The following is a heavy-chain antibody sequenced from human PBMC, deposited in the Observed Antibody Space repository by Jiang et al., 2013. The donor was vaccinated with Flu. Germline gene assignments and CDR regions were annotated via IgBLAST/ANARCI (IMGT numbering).Heavy chain of an antibody. CDR3: ARTTLSTSLFYSGTDV. V-gene: IGHV6-1*01. CDR1: GDSVSSNRAT. CDR2: TYYRSKWSS. D-gene: IGHD2-2*01. J-gene: IGHJ6*02. Sequence: QTLSLTCAISGDSVSSNRATWNWIRQSPSRGLEWLGRTYYRSKWSSDYAVSVKSRITINADTSKNQFSLQVKSVTPEDTAVYYCARTTLSTSLFYSGTDVWGQGTTVTVSS.